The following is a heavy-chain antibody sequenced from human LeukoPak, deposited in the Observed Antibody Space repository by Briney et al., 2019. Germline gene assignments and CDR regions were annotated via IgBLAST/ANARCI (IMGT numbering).Heavy chain of an antibody. V-gene: IGHV3-30*02. Sequence: PGGSLRLSCAASGFTFSSYGMHWVRQAPGKGLDWVAFIHHDGSNKYYADSVRGRFTISRDNSKNTLYLQMNSLRAEDTAVYYCARSLTIFGVVIPSFDYWGQGTLVTVSS. D-gene: IGHD3-3*01. CDR2: IHHDGSNK. CDR1: GFTFSSYG. CDR3: ARSLTIFGVVIPSFDY. J-gene: IGHJ4*02.